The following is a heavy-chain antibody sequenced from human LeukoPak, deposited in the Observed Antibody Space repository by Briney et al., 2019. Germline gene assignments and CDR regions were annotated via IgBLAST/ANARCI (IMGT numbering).Heavy chain of an antibody. V-gene: IGHV3-21*01. Sequence: GGSLRLSCAASGFTFSSYSMNWVRQAPGKGLEWVSSISSSSSYIYYADSVKGRFTISRDNAKNSLYLQMNSLRAEHTAVYYCARERVVAAAVPFDYWGQGTLVTVSS. CDR1: GFTFSSYS. J-gene: IGHJ4*02. CDR2: ISSSSSYI. D-gene: IGHD6-13*01. CDR3: ARERVVAAAVPFDY.